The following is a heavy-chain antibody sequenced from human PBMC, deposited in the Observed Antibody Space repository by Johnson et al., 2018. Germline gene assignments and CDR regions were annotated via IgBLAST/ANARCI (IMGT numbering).Heavy chain of an antibody. CDR1: GDSVSNNRAA. CDR3: ARGMYSTTRTTDYYGMDV. Sequence: QVQLQESGPGLVKSSQTLSLTCAISGDSVSNNRAAWNWIRQSPSRGLEWLGRIYFTSKWYNDYAVSAKGRITISPDTSKNQFFLHLNSVTPEDTAVYYWARGMYSTTRTTDYYGMDVWGQGTTVTVS. CDR2: IYFTSKWYN. J-gene: IGHJ6*02. V-gene: IGHV6-1*01. D-gene: IGHD4-17*01.